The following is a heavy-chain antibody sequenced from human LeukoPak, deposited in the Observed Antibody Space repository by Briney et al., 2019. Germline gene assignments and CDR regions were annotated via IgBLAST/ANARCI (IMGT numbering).Heavy chain of an antibody. Sequence: GGSLRLSCAASGFTFSTYAMSWVRQAPGEGLEWVSTISGSGGSTDYGDSVKGRFTISIDNSKNTLYLQMNSQRAEDTAVYYCAKGHDSSGYYSYYFDYWGQGTLVTVSS. CDR1: GFTFSTYA. CDR2: ISGSGGST. J-gene: IGHJ4*02. V-gene: IGHV3-23*01. CDR3: AKGHDSSGYYSYYFDY. D-gene: IGHD3-22*01.